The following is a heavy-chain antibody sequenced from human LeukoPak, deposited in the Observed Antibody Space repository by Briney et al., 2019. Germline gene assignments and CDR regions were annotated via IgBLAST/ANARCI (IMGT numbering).Heavy chain of an antibody. D-gene: IGHD2-2*02. CDR1: VYTLSVLP. CDR3: ATRTVPTAIHSAFDI. Sequence: ASVKVSCKSSVYTLSVLPIHWVRQAPGKGLECMGGYEPEDGETFYTQEFQGRVTMTEDISTDTAYMELSSLRSDDTAMYYCATRTVPTAIHSAFDIWGQGTMVTVSS. CDR2: YEPEDGET. J-gene: IGHJ3*02. V-gene: IGHV1-24*01.